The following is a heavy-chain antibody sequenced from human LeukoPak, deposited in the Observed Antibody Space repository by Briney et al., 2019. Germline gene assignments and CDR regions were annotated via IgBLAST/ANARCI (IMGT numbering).Heavy chain of an antibody. J-gene: IGHJ4*02. D-gene: IGHD3-10*01. Sequence: GGSLRLSCAASGFTFTSYAMSWVRQAPGKGLEWVSSISSSSSYIYYADSVKGRFTISRDNAKNSLYLQMNSLRAEDTAVYYCARDFSYGSGSPEGYWGQGTLVTVSS. CDR1: GFTFTSYA. CDR2: ISSSSSYI. V-gene: IGHV3-21*01. CDR3: ARDFSYGSGSPEGY.